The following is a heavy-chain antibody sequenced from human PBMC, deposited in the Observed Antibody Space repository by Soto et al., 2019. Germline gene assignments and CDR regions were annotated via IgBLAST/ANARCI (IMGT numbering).Heavy chain of an antibody. Sequence: GGSLRLSCAASGFTFSSYSMNWVRQAPGKGLEWVSSISSSSSYIYYADSVKGRFTISRDNAKNSLYLQMNSLRAEDTAVYYCARDPTAVTSRFEPWGQGTLVTVSS. V-gene: IGHV3-21*01. CDR2: ISSSSSYI. J-gene: IGHJ5*02. D-gene: IGHD4-4*01. CDR3: ARDPTAVTSRFEP. CDR1: GFTFSSYS.